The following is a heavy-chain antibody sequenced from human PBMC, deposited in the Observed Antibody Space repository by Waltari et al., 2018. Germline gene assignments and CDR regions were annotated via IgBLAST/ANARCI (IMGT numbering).Heavy chain of an antibody. D-gene: IGHD4-4*01. Sequence: EVQLVQSGAEVKKPGATVKISCKASGYTFTDYHQHWVQQAPGKGLEWMGRVDPADSETIYAEKFQGRVTITADTSTDTAYMELSSLRSEDTAVYYCATVLTTVPTYWFDPWGQGTLVTVSS. V-gene: IGHV1-69-2*01. CDR2: VDPADSET. CDR3: ATVLTTVPTYWFDP. CDR1: GYTFTDYH. J-gene: IGHJ5*02.